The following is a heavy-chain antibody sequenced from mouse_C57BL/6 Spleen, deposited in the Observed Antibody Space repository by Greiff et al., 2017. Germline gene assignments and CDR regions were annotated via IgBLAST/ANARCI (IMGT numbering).Heavy chain of an antibody. CDR2: IYPGDGDT. J-gene: IGHJ2*01. CDR3: ARKTGAENYFDY. Sequence: VQLQQSGPELVKPGASVKISCKASGYAFSSSWMNWVKQRPGKGLEWIGRIYPGDGDTNYNGKFKGKATLTADKSSSTAYMQLNSLTSEDSAVDFCARKTGAENYFDYWGQGTTLTGSS. D-gene: IGHD4-1*01. V-gene: IGHV1-82*01. CDR1: GYAFSSSW.